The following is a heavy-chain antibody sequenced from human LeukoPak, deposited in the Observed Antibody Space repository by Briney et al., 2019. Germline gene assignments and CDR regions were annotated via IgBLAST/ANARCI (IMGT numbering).Heavy chain of an antibody. CDR1: GFTFSSYE. J-gene: IGHJ4*02. D-gene: IGHD5-12*01. V-gene: IGHV3-7*01. Sequence: GGSLRLSCAASGFTFSSYEMNWVRQAPGKGLEWVANIKQDGSEKYYVDSVKGRFTISRDNAKNSLYLQMNSLRAEDTAVYYCASWYSGYDRGFGYWGQGTLVTVSS. CDR3: ASWYSGYDRGFGY. CDR2: IKQDGSEK.